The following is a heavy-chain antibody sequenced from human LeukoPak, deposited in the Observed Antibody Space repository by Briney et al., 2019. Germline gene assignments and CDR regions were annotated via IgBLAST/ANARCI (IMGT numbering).Heavy chain of an antibody. V-gene: IGHV4-61*02. CDR1: GGSISSGSYY. CDR3: ARDRGSTAGNWLDP. J-gene: IGHJ5*02. Sequence: SETLSLTCTVSGGSISSGSYYWNWIRQPAGKGLEWIGRIYTSGSTNYNPSLKSRVTISVDTSKNQFSLKLSSVTAADTAVYYCARDRGSTAGNWLDPWGQGTLVTVSS. D-gene: IGHD2-2*01. CDR2: IYTSGST.